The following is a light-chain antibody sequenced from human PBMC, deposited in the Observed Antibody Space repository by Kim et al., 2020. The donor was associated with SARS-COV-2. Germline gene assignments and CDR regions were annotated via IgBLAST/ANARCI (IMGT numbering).Light chain of an antibody. J-gene: IGKJ2*01. V-gene: IGKV1-5*01. CDR1: QIISTW. Sequence: DIQMTQSPSTLSASVGDKVTITCRASQIISTWLAWYQQKPGKAPKLLIYDASNLEGGVPSKFSGSGSGTQFTLTISSLQPDDFATYYCQQYKTYPFTFGQGTKLEI. CDR2: DAS. CDR3: QQYKTYPFT.